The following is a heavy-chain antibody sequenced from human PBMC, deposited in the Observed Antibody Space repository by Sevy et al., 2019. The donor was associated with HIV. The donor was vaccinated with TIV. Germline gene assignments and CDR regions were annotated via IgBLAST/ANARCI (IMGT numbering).Heavy chain of an antibody. CDR3: ARGLEWELTSFLSH. Sequence: GGYLRLSCAASGFAFRTYAFHWVRQAPGRGLEWVGLISSNGDNAFYANSVRGRFTISRDNSMNTLYLELNNLTPDDTAVYYCARGLEWELTSFLSHWGQGTLVTVSS. V-gene: IGHV3-30-3*01. CDR2: ISSNGDNA. CDR1: GFAFRTYA. D-gene: IGHD3-9*01. J-gene: IGHJ4*02.